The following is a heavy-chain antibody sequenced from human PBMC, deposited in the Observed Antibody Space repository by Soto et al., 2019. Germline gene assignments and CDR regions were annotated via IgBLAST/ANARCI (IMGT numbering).Heavy chain of an antibody. CDR2: IHYSGST. V-gene: IGHV4-61*08. CDR1: GGSVSSGGYY. J-gene: IGHJ5*02. Sequence: QVQLQESGPGLVKPSETLSLTCTVSGGSVSSGGYYWNWIRQPPGKGLEWIGYIHYSGSTNYNPSLQSRVTISLDTSKNQFCLKLNSVTAADTAVFYCARADTSGSYRNWFDPWGQGTLVTVSS. CDR3: ARADTSGSYRNWFDP. D-gene: IGHD3-22*01.